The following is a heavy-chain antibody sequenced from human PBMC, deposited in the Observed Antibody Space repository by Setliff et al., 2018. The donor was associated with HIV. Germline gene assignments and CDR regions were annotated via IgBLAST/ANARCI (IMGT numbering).Heavy chain of an antibody. CDR1: GGSFSGHY. CDR2: MSHSGGA. V-gene: IGHV4-34*01. Sequence: SETLSLTCAVYGGSFSGHYWSWVRQVPGKGLEWIGEMSHSGGANYNPSLKSRVSISVDTSKRQFSLKMTSVTAADTAIYYCATSNSWSCRLNYWGQGTEVTVSS. J-gene: IGHJ4*02. D-gene: IGHD1-26*01. CDR3: ATSNSWSCRLNY.